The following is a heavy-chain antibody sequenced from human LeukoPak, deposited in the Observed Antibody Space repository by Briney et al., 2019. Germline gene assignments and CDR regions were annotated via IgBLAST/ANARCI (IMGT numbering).Heavy chain of an antibody. CDR3: ASGFSSSPYFDY. CDR2: ITGSSSYI. Sequence: GGSLRLSCAASGFTFSTYYMKWVRQAPGKGLEWVSFITGSSSYIYYTDSVKGRFTISRDNAKNSLFLQMNSLRDEDTAVYYCASGFSSSPYFDYWGQGTLVTVSS. V-gene: IGHV3-21*01. D-gene: IGHD6-6*01. CDR1: GFTFSTYY. J-gene: IGHJ4*02.